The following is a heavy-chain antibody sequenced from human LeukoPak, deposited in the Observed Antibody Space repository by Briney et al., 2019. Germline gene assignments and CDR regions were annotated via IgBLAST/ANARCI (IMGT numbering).Heavy chain of an antibody. CDR2: IYYSGST. Sequence: SETLSLTCTVSGGSISTSSYYWGWIRQPPGKGLEWIGSIYYSGSTYYNPSLKSRVTISVDTSKNQFSLKLSSVTAADTAVYYCARRGPYYYGSGSYYYKNAFYFDYWGQGTLVTVSS. V-gene: IGHV4-39*07. CDR3: ARRGPYYYGSGSYYYKNAFYFDY. CDR1: GGSISTSSYY. D-gene: IGHD3-10*01. J-gene: IGHJ4*02.